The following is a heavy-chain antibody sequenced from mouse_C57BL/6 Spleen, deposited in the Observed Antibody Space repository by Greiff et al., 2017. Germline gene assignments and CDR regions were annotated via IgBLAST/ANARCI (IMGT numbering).Heavy chain of an antibody. V-gene: IGHV1-52*01. CDR2: IDPSDSET. CDR1: GYTFTSYW. J-gene: IGHJ1*03. CDR3: ARGYFDV. Sequence: VQLQQPGAELVRPGSSVKLSCKASGYTFTSYWMHWVKQRPIQGLEWIGNIDPSDSETHYNQKFKEKATLTVDKSSSTAYMPLSSLTSEDSAVYYCARGYFDVWGTGTTVTVSS.